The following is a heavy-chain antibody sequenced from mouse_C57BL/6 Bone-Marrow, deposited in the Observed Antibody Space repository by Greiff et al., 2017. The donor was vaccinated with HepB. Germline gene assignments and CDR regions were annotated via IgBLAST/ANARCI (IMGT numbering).Heavy chain of an antibody. V-gene: IGHV5-4*01. CDR2: ISDGGSYT. Sequence: EVHLVESGGGLVKPGGSLKLSCAASGFTFSSYAMSWVRQTPEKRLEWVATISDGGSYTYYPDNVKGRFTISRDNAKNNLYLQMSHLKSEDTAMYYCVRDSNYDYYAMDYWGQGTSVTVSS. CDR3: VRDSNYDYYAMDY. J-gene: IGHJ4*01. CDR1: GFTFSSYA. D-gene: IGHD2-5*01.